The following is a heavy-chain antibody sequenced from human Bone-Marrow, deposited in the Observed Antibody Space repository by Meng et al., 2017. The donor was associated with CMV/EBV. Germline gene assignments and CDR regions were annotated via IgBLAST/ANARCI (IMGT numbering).Heavy chain of an antibody. CDR1: GAYISSGGYL. CDR2: IYYSGST. Sequence: TVFGAYISSGGYLWSWIRHHPGKGLEWIGYIYYSGSTYYNPSLKSRVTISVDTSMSHFSLKLSSVTAADTAVYYCARLNSTMLYFDYWGQGTLVTVSS. J-gene: IGHJ4*02. CDR3: ARLNSTMLYFDY. D-gene: IGHD3-10*02. V-gene: IGHV4-31*03.